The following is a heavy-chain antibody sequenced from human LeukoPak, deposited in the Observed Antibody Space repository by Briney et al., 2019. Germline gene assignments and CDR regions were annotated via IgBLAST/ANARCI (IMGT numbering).Heavy chain of an antibody. D-gene: IGHD3-16*01. V-gene: IGHV4-61*02. CDR2: FYTSGST. CDR1: DGSISSSSYY. J-gene: IGHJ4*02. CDR3: LGLPGDY. Sequence: SETLSLTCTVSDGSISSSSYYWSWIRQPAGKGLEWIGRFYTSGSTNYNPSLQSRVTISVDTSKNQFSLKLGSVTAADTAVYYCLGLPGDYWGQGTLVTVSS.